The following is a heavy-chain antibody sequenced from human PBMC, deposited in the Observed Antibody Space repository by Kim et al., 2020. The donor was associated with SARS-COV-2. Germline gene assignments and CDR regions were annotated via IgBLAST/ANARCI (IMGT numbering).Heavy chain of an antibody. D-gene: IGHD1-1*01. CDR2: GGTA. CDR3: AKEIRPNDY. Sequence: GGTANYAHSVKSRFTSSRDNAKNTLYLQLNNLTADDTGVYSCAKEIRPNDYWGQGTLVTVSS. V-gene: IGHV3-23*01. J-gene: IGHJ4*02.